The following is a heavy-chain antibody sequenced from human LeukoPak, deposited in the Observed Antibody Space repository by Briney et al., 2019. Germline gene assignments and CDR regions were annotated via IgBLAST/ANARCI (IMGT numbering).Heavy chain of an antibody. CDR3: ATPERSSGSLWAFDI. CDR2: IYPGDSDT. V-gene: IGHV5-51*01. Sequence: LGESLKISCKGSGYSFTTYWIGWVRQMPGKGLEWMGIIYPGDSDTRYSPSFQGQVTISADKSISTAYLQWSSLKASDTAMYYCATPERSSGSLWAFDIWGQGTMVTVSS. CDR1: GYSFTTYW. D-gene: IGHD3-22*01. J-gene: IGHJ3*02.